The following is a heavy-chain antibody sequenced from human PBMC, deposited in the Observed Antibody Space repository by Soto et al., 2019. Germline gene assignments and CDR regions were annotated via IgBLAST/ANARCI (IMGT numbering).Heavy chain of an antibody. Sequence: KSSETLSLSCAVSGGSVSFDSYYWAWIRQPPGKGLEWIATIHYRGSTYYATSLKSRVTISIDTSKNQFSLMLASVTATDTAFYYCARLATTVSTPNYWGQGTLVTVSS. CDR3: ARLATTVSTPNY. CDR2: IHYRGST. CDR1: GGSVSFDSYY. J-gene: IGHJ4*02. V-gene: IGHV4-39*01. D-gene: IGHD4-17*01.